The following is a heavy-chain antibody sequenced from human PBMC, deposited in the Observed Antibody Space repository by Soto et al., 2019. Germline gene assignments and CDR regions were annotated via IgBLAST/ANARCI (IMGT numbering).Heavy chain of an antibody. CDR1: GFTFSDYY. CDR3: AKGGSYYTTPAVYYYYYYMDV. J-gene: IGHJ6*03. CDR2: ISGSGGST. Sequence: PGGPLRLSCAASGFTFSDYYMSWVRQAPGKGLEWVSYISGSGGSTYYADSVKGRFTISRDNSKNTLYLQMNSLRAEDTAVYYCAKGGSYYTTPAVYYYYYYMDVWGQGTTVTVSS. D-gene: IGHD3-10*01. V-gene: IGHV3-23*01.